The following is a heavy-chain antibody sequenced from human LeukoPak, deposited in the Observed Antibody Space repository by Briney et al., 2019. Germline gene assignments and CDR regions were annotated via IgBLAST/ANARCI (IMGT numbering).Heavy chain of an antibody. J-gene: IGHJ6*04. CDR2: LKRNGGGT. CDR1: GFTFDDYG. D-gene: IGHD3-10*02. V-gene: IGHV3-20*04. Sequence: AGGSLRLSCAASGFTFDDYGMAWVRQAPGKGLEWVSGLKRNGGGTGYADSVRGRFTISRDNAKNSLYLQMNSLRAEDTAVYYCAELGITMIGGVWGKGTTVTISS. CDR3: AELGITMIGGV.